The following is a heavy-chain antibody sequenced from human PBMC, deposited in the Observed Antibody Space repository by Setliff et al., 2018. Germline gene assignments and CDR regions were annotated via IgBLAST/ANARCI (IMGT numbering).Heavy chain of an antibody. D-gene: IGHD3-16*01. CDR1: GYSFTDYY. CDR2: INPKSGGT. Sequence: ASVKVSCKASGYSFTDYYMHWVRQVPGRGLEWMGWINPKSGGTRYAQKFQGRVTMTRDTSISTAYMELSSLRSDGTAVYYCARDGISWLMWFDPWGQGTLVTVSS. CDR3: ARDGISWLMWFDP. J-gene: IGHJ5*02. V-gene: IGHV1-2*02.